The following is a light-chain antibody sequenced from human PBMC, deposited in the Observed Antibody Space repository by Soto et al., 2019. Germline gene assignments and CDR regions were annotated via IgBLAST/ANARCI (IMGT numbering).Light chain of an antibody. J-gene: IGKJ4*01. CDR1: QDITND. V-gene: IGKV1-33*01. Sequence: DIQMTQSPSSLSASVGDRVTITCQASQDITNDLNWYQQKPGKAPKVLIYEASNLKTGVPSRFSGSGSGTDFTFTISSLQPEGIATYFCQPYDNVPLTFGGGTKVEIK. CDR3: QPYDNVPLT. CDR2: EAS.